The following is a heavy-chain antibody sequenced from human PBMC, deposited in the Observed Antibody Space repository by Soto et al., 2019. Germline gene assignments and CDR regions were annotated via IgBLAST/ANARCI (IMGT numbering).Heavy chain of an antibody. CDR2: IDPSDSYT. J-gene: IGHJ6*02. Sequence: PGESLKISCKGSGYSFTSYWISWVHQMPGKGLEWMGRIDPSDSYTNYSPSFQGHVTISADKSISTAYLQWSSLKASDTAMYYCARRSNRGYSGYDYGMDVWGQGTTVTVSS. CDR1: GYSFTSYW. D-gene: IGHD5-12*01. CDR3: ARRSNRGYSGYDYGMDV. V-gene: IGHV5-10-1*01.